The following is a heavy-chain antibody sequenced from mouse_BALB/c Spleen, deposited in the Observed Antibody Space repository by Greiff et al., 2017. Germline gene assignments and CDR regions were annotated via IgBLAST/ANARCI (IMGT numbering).Heavy chain of an antibody. J-gene: IGHJ3*01. CDR1: GYTFTSYT. Sequence: VQLQQSGAELARPGASVKMSCKASGYTFTSYTMHWVKQRPGQGLEWIGYINPSSGYTNYNQKFKDKATLTADKSSSTAYMQLSSLTSEDSAVYYCAREGYYGPLWFAYWGQGTLVTVSA. D-gene: IGHD1-1*01. CDR2: INPSSGYT. V-gene: IGHV1-4*01. CDR3: AREGYYGPLWFAY.